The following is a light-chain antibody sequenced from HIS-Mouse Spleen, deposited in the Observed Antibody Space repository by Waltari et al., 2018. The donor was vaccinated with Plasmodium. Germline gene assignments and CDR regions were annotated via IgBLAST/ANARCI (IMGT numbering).Light chain of an antibody. CDR1: ALPKKY. V-gene: IGLV3-10*01. J-gene: IGLJ3*02. Sequence: SYELTQPPSVSVPPGQTARIPCSGDALPKKYAYWYQQKSGQAPWLVIYEDSKRPSGIPERFSGSSSGTMATLTISGAQVEDEADYYCYSTDSSGNHRVFGGGTKLTVL. CDR3: YSTDSSGNHRV. CDR2: EDS.